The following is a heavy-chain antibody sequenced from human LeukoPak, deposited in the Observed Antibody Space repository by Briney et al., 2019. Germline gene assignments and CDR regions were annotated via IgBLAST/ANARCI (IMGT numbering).Heavy chain of an antibody. Sequence: PSETLSLTCTVSGGSLSSYYWTWIRQPPGKGLEWIGYIYYSGSTNYNPSLKSRVTISVDTSKNQFSLKLSSVTAADTAVYYCARRSRFPGSGYSFDYWGQGTLVTVSS. V-gene: IGHV4-59*08. J-gene: IGHJ4*02. CDR3: ARRSRFPGSGYSFDY. CDR2: IYYSGST. CDR1: GGSLSSYY. D-gene: IGHD3-22*01.